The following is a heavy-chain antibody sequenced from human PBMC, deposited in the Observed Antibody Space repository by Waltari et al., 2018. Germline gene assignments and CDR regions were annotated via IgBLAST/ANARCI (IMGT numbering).Heavy chain of an antibody. D-gene: IGHD3-22*01. J-gene: IGHJ6*02. V-gene: IGHV1-2*02. Sequence: QVQLVQSGAEVKKPGASVKVSCKASGYTFTGYYMHWVRQAPGQGLEWMGWINPNSGGTNYAQKFQGRVTMTRDTSISTAYMELSRLRSDDTAVYYCARGENYYDSSGYPEYYYYGMDVWGQGTTVTVSS. CDR3: ARGENYYDSSGYPEYYYYGMDV. CDR1: GYTFTGYY. CDR2: INPNSGGT.